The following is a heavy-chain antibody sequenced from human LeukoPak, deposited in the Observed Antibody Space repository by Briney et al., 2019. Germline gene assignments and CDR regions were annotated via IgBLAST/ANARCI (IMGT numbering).Heavy chain of an antibody. CDR1: GFTFSDYY. D-gene: IGHD2-15*01. CDR3: ARDCGGSCFTPDFDY. Sequence: PGGSLRLSCAASGFTFSDYYMSWIRQAPGKGLEWVSYISSSSSYTNYADSVKGRFTISRDNAKNSLYLQMNSLRAEDTAVYYCARDCGGSCFTPDFDYWGHGTLVTVSS. CDR2: ISSSSSYT. V-gene: IGHV3-11*06. J-gene: IGHJ4*01.